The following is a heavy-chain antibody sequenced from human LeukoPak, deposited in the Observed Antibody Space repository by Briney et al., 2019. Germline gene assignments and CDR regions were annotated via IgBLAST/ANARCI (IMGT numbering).Heavy chain of an antibody. V-gene: IGHV3-23*01. Sequence: PGGSLRLSCAASGFTFSSYAMSWVRQAPGKRLEWVSGISGSGDNTYYADSVKGRFTISRDNSKNTLYLQMNSLRAEDTAVYYCARATPSIAVAGTSSKDYYYYGMDVWGQGTTVTVSS. CDR2: ISGSGDNT. D-gene: IGHD6-19*01. CDR1: GFTFSSYA. CDR3: ARATPSIAVAGTSSKDYYYYGMDV. J-gene: IGHJ6*02.